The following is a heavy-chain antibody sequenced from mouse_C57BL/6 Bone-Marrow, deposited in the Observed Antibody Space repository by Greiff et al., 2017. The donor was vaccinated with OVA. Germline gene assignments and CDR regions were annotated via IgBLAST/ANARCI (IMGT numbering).Heavy chain of an antibody. Sequence: VQLQQSGPELVKPGASVKISCKASGYTFTDYYMNWVKQSHGKSLEWIGDINPNNGGTSYNQKFKGKAKLTVDKSSSTAYMELRSLTSEDSAVYYCAGATAPGAMDYWGQGTSVTVSS. CDR2: INPNNGGT. CDR1: GYTFTDYY. D-gene: IGHD3-1*01. J-gene: IGHJ4*01. CDR3: AGATAPGAMDY. V-gene: IGHV1-26*01.